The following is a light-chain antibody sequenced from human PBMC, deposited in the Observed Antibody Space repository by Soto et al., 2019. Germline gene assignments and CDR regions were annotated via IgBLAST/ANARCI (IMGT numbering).Light chain of an antibody. J-gene: IGLJ1*01. CDR3: CSYTSISTFV. CDR2: EVS. CDR1: SSDVGANNY. Sequence: QSVLTQPASVSASPGQSITISCTGTSSDVGANNYVSWYQRHPGKAPKLMIYEVSNRPSGVSTRFSGSKSGNTASLTISGLQAEEEADYFCCSYTSISTFVFGTGTKVTVL. V-gene: IGLV2-14*01.